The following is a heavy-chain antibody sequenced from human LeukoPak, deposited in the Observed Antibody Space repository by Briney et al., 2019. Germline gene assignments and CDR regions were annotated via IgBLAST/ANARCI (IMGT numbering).Heavy chain of an antibody. CDR2: INEVGTEK. D-gene: IGHD6-13*01. V-gene: IGHV3-7*04. J-gene: IGHJ4*02. CDR3: TRGLRRAAGLDY. CDR1: GFTFRRYW. Sequence: PGGSLRLSWAASGFTFRRYWINWVRQAPGKGLEWVANINEVGTEKHYVDSVEGRFTTSRDNAENSLFLQMNSLRVEDAAVYYCTRGLRRAAGLDYWRQGTLVTVSS.